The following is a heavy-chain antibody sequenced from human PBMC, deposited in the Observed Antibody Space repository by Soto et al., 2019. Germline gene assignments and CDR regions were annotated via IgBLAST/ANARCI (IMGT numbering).Heavy chain of an antibody. D-gene: IGHD3-22*01. CDR1: GFIFNNYW. J-gene: IGHJ4*02. CDR2: IKEDGSEK. Sequence: PGGSLRLSCAASGFIFNNYWMGWVRQAPGKGLEWVANIKEDGSEKYYVDSVKGRFTISRDNAKNSLYLQMNSLRAADTAVYYCAKDRPGSIVTVIVDFGHWGQGTLVTVSS. V-gene: IGHV3-7*03. CDR3: AKDRPGSIVTVIVDFGH.